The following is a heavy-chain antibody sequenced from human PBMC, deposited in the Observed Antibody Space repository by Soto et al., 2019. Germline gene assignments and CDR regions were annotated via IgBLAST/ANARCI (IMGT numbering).Heavy chain of an antibody. V-gene: IGHV3-9*01. CDR2: ISWNSGSI. D-gene: IGHD2-15*01. CDR3: AKPGGPNDY. CDR1: GFTFDDYA. J-gene: IGHJ4*02. Sequence: GGSLRLSCAASGFTFDDYAMHWVRQAPGKGLEWVSGISWNSGSIGYADSVKGRFTISRDNAKNSLYLQMNSLRAEDTALYYCAKPGGPNDYWGQGTLVTVSS.